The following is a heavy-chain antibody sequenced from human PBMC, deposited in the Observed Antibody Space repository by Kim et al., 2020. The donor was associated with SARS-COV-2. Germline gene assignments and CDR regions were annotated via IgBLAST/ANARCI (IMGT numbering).Heavy chain of an antibody. CDR1: GGSFSGYY. V-gene: IGHV4-34*01. CDR2: INHSGST. J-gene: IGHJ4*01. Sequence: SETLSLTCAVYGGSFSGYYWSWIRQPPGKGLEWIGEINHSGSTNYNPSLKSRVTISVDTSKNQFSLKLSSVTAADTAVDYCARLRGEGRCSSGWSDYWG. CDR3: ARLRGEGRCSSGWSDY. D-gene: IGHD6-19*01.